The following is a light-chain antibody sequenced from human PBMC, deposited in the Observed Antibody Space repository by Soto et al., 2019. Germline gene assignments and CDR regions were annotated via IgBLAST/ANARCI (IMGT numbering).Light chain of an antibody. CDR2: AAS. CDR3: QQYYRYPVA. J-gene: IGKJ1*01. CDR1: QGISSY. Sequence: AIRMTQSPSSFSASTGDRVTITCRASQGISSYLAWYQQKPGKAPKLLIYAASTLQSGVPSRFSGSGSGTDFTLTISCLQSEDFATYYCQQYYRYPVAFGQGTKVEIK. V-gene: IGKV1-8*01.